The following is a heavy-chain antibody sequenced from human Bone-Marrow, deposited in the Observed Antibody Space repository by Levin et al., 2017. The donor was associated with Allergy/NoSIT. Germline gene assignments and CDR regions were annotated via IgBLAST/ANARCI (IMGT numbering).Heavy chain of an antibody. Sequence: SQTLSLTCTVSGDSISSGDYYWNWIRQPPGKGLEWVGHIYYIGKAYYNPSLKSRLTMSIDTSKNQFSLRLSSVTAADTAIYYCAREIYGSENYHPGYFGSWGQGTLVTVSS. CDR3: AREIYGSENYHPGYFGS. J-gene: IGHJ4*02. CDR1: GDSISSGDYY. CDR2: IYYIGKA. V-gene: IGHV4-30-4*01. D-gene: IGHD3-10*01.